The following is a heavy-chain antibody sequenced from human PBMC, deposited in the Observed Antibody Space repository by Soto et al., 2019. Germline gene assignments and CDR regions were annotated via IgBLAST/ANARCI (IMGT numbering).Heavy chain of an antibody. Sequence: GGSLRLSCAASGFTFSSYAMSWVRQAPGKGLEWVSAISPNGDATYYADSVKGRFTISRDNSKNTLYLQMNSLRAEDTAVYYCAIYSSGWYPLDYWGQGTLVTSPQ. CDR1: GFTFSSYA. D-gene: IGHD6-19*01. V-gene: IGHV3-23*01. CDR2: ISPNGDAT. J-gene: IGHJ4*02. CDR3: AIYSSGWYPLDY.